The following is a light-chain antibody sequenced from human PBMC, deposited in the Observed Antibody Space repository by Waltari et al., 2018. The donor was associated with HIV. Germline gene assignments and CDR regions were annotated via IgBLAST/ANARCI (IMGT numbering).Light chain of an antibody. CDR3: QQYSTWPS. CDR2: AAS. V-gene: IGKV3-15*01. CDR1: HTIGTF. Sequence: EIVLTQSPATLSVSPGERATLPCRANHTIGTFLAWYQQTPGQPPRPLISAASTRATGIPARFIGSGSGAEFTLTISSLQSDDFASYDCQQYSTWPSFGQGTKGEIK. J-gene: IGKJ1*01.